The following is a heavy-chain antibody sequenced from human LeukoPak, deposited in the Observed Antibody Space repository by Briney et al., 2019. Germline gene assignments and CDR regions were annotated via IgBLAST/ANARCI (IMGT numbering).Heavy chain of an antibody. D-gene: IGHD5-12*01. CDR2: VYYSGRT. Sequence: SETLSLTCTVSGGSTTGYFWTWIRQPPGKGLEWIGYVYYSGRTSYNPSLKSRVTISLDTSKNKFSLNLTSVNVADTAVYYCARAGGYSGYASNWGQGTLVTVSS. CDR3: ARAGGYSGYASN. J-gene: IGHJ4*02. CDR1: GGSTTGYF. V-gene: IGHV4-59*01.